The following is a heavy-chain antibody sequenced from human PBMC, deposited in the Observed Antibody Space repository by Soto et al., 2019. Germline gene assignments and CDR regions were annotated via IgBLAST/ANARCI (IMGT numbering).Heavy chain of an antibody. D-gene: IGHD1-26*01. Sequence: GGSLRLSCAASGFTVSSNYMSWVRQAPGKGLEWVSVIYSGGSTYYADSVKGRFTISRDNSKNTLYLQMNSLRAEDTAVYYCAIHRYSGSYWFDPWGQGTLVTVSS. CDR1: GFTVSSNY. J-gene: IGHJ5*02. V-gene: IGHV3-53*01. CDR2: IYSGGST. CDR3: AIHRYSGSYWFDP.